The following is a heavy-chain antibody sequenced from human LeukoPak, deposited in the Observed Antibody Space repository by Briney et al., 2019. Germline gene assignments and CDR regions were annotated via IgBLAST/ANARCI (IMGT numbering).Heavy chain of an antibody. CDR3: ARSRSSGWYELDY. D-gene: IGHD6-19*01. CDR2: IYPVDSDT. V-gene: IGHV5-51*01. Sequence: PGESLKISCKGSGYSFTSYWIGWVRQMPGKGLEWMGIIYPVDSDTRYSPSFQGQVPTSAGKSISTAYLQWSSLKASDTAMYYCARSRSSGWYELDYWGQGTLVTVSS. J-gene: IGHJ4*02. CDR1: GYSFTSYW.